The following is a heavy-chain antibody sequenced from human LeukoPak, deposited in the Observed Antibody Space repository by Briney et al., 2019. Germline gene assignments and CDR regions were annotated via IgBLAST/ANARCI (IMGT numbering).Heavy chain of an antibody. J-gene: IGHJ5*02. CDR1: GGSISSSNW. V-gene: IGHV4-4*02. Sequence: SGTLSLTCAVSGGSISSSNWWSWVRQPPGKGLAWVGEIYHSGSTNYNPSLKSRVTISVDKSKNQFSLKLSSVTAADTAVYYCARDQQLGSRRQNWFDPWDQGTLVTVSS. CDR3: ARDQQLGSRRQNWFDP. D-gene: IGHD6-13*01. CDR2: IYHSGST.